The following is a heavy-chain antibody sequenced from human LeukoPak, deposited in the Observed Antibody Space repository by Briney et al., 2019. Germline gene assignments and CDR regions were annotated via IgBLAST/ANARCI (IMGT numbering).Heavy chain of an antibody. D-gene: IGHD5-12*01. CDR3: AREEVDPAGMDV. CDR1: GYTFTSYD. V-gene: IGHV1-8*01. CDR2: MNPNSGNT. Sequence: ASVKVSCKASGYTFTSYDINWVRQATGQGLEWMGWMNPNSGNTGYAQKFQGRVTMTRNTSISTAYMELSSLRSEDTAVYYCAREEVDPAGMDVWRQGTTVTVSS. J-gene: IGHJ6*02.